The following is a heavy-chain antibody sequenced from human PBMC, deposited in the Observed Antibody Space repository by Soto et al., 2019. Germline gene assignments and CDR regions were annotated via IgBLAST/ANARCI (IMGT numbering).Heavy chain of an antibody. D-gene: IGHD6-6*01. CDR3: ASGSSSPRGDYYGMDV. J-gene: IGHJ6*02. CDR2: ISYDGSNK. CDR1: GFTFSSYA. Sequence: PGGSLRLSCAASGFTFSSYAMHWVRQAPGKGLEWVAVISYDGSNKYYADSVKGRFTISRDNSKNTLYLQMNSLRAEDTAVYYCASGSSSPRGDYYGMDVWGQGTTVTVSS. V-gene: IGHV3-30-3*02.